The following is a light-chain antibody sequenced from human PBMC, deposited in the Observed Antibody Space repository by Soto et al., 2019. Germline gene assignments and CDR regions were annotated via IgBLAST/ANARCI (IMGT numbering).Light chain of an antibody. CDR1: QSVSNSY. CDR3: QHYGSSPSYT. Sequence: EIVLTQSPGTLSLSPGERATLSCRASQSVSNSYLACYQQKPGQAPRLLIYAASSRATGIPDRFSGSGSGTDFTLTISRLEPEDFAVYYCQHYGSSPSYTFGQGTKLEIK. J-gene: IGKJ2*01. V-gene: IGKV3-20*01. CDR2: AAS.